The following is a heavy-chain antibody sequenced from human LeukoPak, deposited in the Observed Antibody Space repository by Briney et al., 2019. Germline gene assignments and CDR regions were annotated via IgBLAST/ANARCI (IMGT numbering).Heavy chain of an antibody. V-gene: IGHV3-48*01. CDR1: GFTFSSYS. J-gene: IGHJ4*02. CDR2: ISSSSSTI. D-gene: IGHD3-16*02. Sequence: GGSLRLSCAASGFTFSSYSMNWVRQAPGKGLEWVSYISSSSSTIYYADSVKGRFTISRDNSKNTLYLQMNSLRAEDTAVYYCAKDGYTYPYYFDYWGQGTLVTVSS. CDR3: AKDGYTYPYYFDY.